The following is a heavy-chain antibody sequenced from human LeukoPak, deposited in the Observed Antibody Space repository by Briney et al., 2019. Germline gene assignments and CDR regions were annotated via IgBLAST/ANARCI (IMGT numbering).Heavy chain of an antibody. Sequence: SETLSLTCTVSGGSLSSSSYYWGWLRQPPGTGLEWIGSMYYSGSTYYNPSLKSRVTISVDTSKNQFPLNLSSVTAADTAVYYCARERGPNCSGGSCYVEYWGQGTLVTVSS. J-gene: IGHJ4*02. CDR3: ARERGPNCSGGSCYVEY. CDR1: GGSLSSSSYY. D-gene: IGHD2-15*01. V-gene: IGHV4-39*06. CDR2: MYYSGST.